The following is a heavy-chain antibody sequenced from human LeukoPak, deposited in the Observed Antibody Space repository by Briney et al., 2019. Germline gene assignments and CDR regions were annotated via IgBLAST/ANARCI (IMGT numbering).Heavy chain of an antibody. CDR1: GGTFSSYA. CDR3: ASYNNDILTGYTYYFDY. Sequence: VASVKVSCKASGGTFSSYAISWVRQAPGQGLEWMGGIIPIFGTANYAQKFQGRVTITTDESTSTAYMELSSLRSEDTAVYYCASYNNDILTGYTYYFDYWGQGTLVTVSS. CDR2: IIPIFGTA. J-gene: IGHJ4*02. V-gene: IGHV1-69*05. D-gene: IGHD3-9*01.